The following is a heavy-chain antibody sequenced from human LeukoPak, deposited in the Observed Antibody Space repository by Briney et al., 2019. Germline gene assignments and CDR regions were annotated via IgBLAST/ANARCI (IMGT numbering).Heavy chain of an antibody. CDR1: GGSFSSYY. CDR2: INHRGDT. CDR3: ARGPTISETGYFDY. D-gene: IGHD1-1*01. Sequence: SETLSLTCAVYGGSFSSYYWSWIRQSPGKELEWIAEINHRGDTNYNPSVKSRVTISVDTSKNQFSLKVTSLTAADTAVYYCARGPTISETGYFDYWGQGTLVTVSS. J-gene: IGHJ4*03. V-gene: IGHV4-34*01.